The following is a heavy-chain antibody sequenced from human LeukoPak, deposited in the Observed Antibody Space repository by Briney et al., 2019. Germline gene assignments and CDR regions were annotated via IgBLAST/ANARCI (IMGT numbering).Heavy chain of an antibody. CDR3: ARVATYYDSSGYNSGYFDY. CDR1: GFTFSNYW. J-gene: IGHJ4*02. D-gene: IGHD3-22*01. CDR2: INTDGSST. Sequence: GGSLRLSCAASGFTFSNYWMHWVRQAPGKGLVWVSRINTDGSSTTYADSVKGRFTISRDNAKNTLYLQMNSLRAEDTAVYYCARVATYYDSSGYNSGYFDYWGQGTLVTVSS. V-gene: IGHV3-74*01.